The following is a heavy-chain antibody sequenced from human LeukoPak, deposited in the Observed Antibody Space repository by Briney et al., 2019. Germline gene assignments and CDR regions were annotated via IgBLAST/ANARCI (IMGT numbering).Heavy chain of an antibody. CDR2: VDYRANN. V-gene: IGHV4-39*02. D-gene: IGHD6-19*01. J-gene: IGHJ4*02. Sequence: PAETLSLTCTVSGDSIRSSSSCYCGWIRQPRGKWLELIGSVDYRANNSYNPSLQTTVTISADTSKNHFSLKLSSLTAPDTSVYYCARNKYASGWGTFDYWGERTLVTVSS. CDR1: GDSIRSSSSCY. CDR3: ARNKYASGWGTFDY.